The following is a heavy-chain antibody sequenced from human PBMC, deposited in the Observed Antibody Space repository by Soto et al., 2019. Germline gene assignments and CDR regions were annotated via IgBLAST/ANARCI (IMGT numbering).Heavy chain of an antibody. CDR2: ISGSGGST. CDR1: GFTFSSYA. V-gene: IGHV3-23*01. J-gene: IGHJ3*02. D-gene: IGHD3-3*01. CDR3: ATQNNVLRFLEWLFPTFDI. Sequence: LRLSCAASGFTFSSYAMSWARRAPGKGLEWVSVISGSGGSTYYADSVKGRFTISRDNSKNTLYLQMNSLRAEDTAVYYCATQNNVLRFLEWLFPTFDIWGQGTMVTVSS.